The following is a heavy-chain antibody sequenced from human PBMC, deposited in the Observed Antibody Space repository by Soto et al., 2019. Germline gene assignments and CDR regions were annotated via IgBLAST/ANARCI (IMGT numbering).Heavy chain of an antibody. CDR3: ATDDYGAFAF. CDR2: IDPRSGVT. V-gene: IGHV1-2*02. Sequence: ASVKVSCKPYGYTFTAYYIHWVRQAPGQGLECLGWIDPRSGVTNYAQKFQGRVIMTRDTSIKTVYMEWSWLTSDDAAVYYCATDDYGAFAFCGQGTLVTVSS. D-gene: IGHD4-17*01. CDR1: GYTFTAYY. J-gene: IGHJ4*02.